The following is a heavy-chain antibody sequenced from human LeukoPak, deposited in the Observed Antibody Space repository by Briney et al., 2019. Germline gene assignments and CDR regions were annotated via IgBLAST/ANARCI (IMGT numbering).Heavy chain of an antibody. Sequence: GGSLRLSCVVSGFPFSNFAMTWVRQAPGKGLEWVSLITETHSPTYYADSVKGRFTISRDNSKNTLYLQMNSLRAEDTAVYYCAKKTTTSRGYPYHFDNWGHGTLVTVSS. CDR3: AKKTTTSRGYPYHFDN. CDR2: ITETHSPT. J-gene: IGHJ4*01. D-gene: IGHD3-22*01. V-gene: IGHV3-23*01. CDR1: GFPFSNFA.